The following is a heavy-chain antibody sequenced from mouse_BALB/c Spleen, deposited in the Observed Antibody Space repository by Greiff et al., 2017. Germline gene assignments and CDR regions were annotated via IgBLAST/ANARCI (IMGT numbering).Heavy chain of an antibody. V-gene: IGHV1S81*02. CDR2: INPSNGRT. Sequence: QGQLQQPGAELVKPGASVKLSCKASGYTFTSYWMHWVKQRPGQGLEWIGEINPSNGRTNYNEKFKSKATLTVDKSSSTAYMQLSSLTSEDSAVYYCAKLPLFYAMDYWGQGTSVTVSS. J-gene: IGHJ4*01. CDR3: AKLPLFYAMDY. D-gene: IGHD2-1*01. CDR1: GYTFTSYW.